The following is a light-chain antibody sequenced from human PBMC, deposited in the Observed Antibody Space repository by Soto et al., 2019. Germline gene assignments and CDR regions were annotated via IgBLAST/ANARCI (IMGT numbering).Light chain of an antibody. CDR2: AAS. V-gene: IGKV1D-12*01. J-gene: IGKJ1*01. Sequence: IQLTQSPSSVSSSVGDRVTIACRASQGISSWLAWYKQKPGKAPKLLSYAASSLQSGVPSRVRGSGSGTDFTLTISSLKPEDFETYYCQQANSFPRTFGQGTKVDIK. CDR3: QQANSFPRT. CDR1: QGISSW.